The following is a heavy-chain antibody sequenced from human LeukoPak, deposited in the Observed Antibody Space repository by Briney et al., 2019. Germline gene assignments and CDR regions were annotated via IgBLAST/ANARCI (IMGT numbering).Heavy chain of an antibody. V-gene: IGHV3-30*02. J-gene: IGHJ3*02. CDR1: GFMFSNSD. Sequence: GGSLRLSCASSGFMFSNSDMHWVRQAPGKGLEWVAFIRSDGTDTFYGDSVKGRFTISRDNSKNTLFLQMNSLTPEDTAIYYCAKNRVGQTYADAFEIWGQGTMVTVSS. D-gene: IGHD5-24*01. CDR3: AKNRVGQTYADAFEI. CDR2: IRSDGTDT.